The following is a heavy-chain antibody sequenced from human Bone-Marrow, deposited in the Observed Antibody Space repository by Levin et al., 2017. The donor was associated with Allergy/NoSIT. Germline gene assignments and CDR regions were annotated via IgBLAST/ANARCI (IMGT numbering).Heavy chain of an antibody. J-gene: IGHJ4*02. V-gene: IGHV3-23*01. CDR1: GFTFANHA. CDR3: ASEQGASGWYTVDF. CDR2: IRPSSERT. Sequence: GESLKISCAASGFTFANHAMTWVRHAPGKGLEWVSTIRPSSERTYFADSVKGRFTVSRDDSMNMMYLQMNSLRADDAAVYYCASEQGASGWYTVDFWGQGTLVTVSS. D-gene: IGHD6-13*01.